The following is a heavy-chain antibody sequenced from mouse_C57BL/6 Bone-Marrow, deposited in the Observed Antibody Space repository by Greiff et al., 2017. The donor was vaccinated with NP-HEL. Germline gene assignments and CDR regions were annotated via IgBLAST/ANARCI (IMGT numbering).Heavy chain of an antibody. V-gene: IGHV5-4*03. J-gene: IGHJ2*01. D-gene: IGHD1-1*01. CDR3: ARVDYYGSRYDY. Sequence: DVKLVESGGGLVKPGGSLKLSCAASGFTFSSYAMSWVRQTPEKRLEWVATISDGGSYTYYPDNVKGRFTISRDNAKNNLYLQMSHLKSEDTAMXYCARVDYYGSRYDYWGQGTTLTVSS. CDR2: ISDGGSYT. CDR1: GFTFSSYA.